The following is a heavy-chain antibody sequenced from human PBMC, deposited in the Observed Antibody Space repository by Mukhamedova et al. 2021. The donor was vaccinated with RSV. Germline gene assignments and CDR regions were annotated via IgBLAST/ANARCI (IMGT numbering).Heavy chain of an antibody. CDR2: IYTSGSI. V-gene: IGHV4-4*07. Sequence: SWIRQPAGKGLEWIGRIYTSGSIKYNPSLESRVSMSADTSKIQFSLKLSSVTAADTAVYYCARDRRDGDNDVAYYFDYWGQGTL. CDR3: ARDRRDGDNDVAYYFDY. D-gene: IGHD5-24*01. J-gene: IGHJ4*02.